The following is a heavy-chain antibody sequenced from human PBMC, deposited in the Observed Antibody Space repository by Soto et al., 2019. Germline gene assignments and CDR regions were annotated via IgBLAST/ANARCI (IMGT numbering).Heavy chain of an antibody. D-gene: IGHD1-26*01. Sequence: EVQLVESGGDLVQPGGSLRLSCAASGFTVSSKYMSWVRQAPGKGLEWISIIYSAGNTYYADSVKGRFTISRDNSKNTLYLQMNSLGAEDTAVYYCARDFVVGGPTINYYYGMDVWGQGTTVTVSS. J-gene: IGHJ6*02. CDR3: ARDFVVGGPTINYYYGMDV. V-gene: IGHV3-66*01. CDR1: GFTVSSKY. CDR2: IYSAGNT.